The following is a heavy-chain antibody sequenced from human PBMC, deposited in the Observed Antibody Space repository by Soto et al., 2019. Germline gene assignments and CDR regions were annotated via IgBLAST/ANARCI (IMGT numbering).Heavy chain of an antibody. CDR2: VIPMLGTA. V-gene: IGHV1-69*12. CDR1: GGTFSSYA. Sequence: QVQLVQSGAEVKKPGSSVKVSCKASGGTFSSYAVNWVRQAPGQGLEWMGGVIPMLGTANNAQKFKGRVTITADESTSTVYMELSSLRSEDTAVYYCARDIPSPPRVAGSGGYYYYGMDVWGQGTTVTVSS. D-gene: IGHD6-19*01. J-gene: IGHJ6*02. CDR3: ARDIPSPPRVAGSGGYYYYGMDV.